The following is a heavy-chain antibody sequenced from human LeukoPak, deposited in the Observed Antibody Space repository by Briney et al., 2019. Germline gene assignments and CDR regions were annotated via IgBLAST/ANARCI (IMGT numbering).Heavy chain of an antibody. CDR3: AKLFGFITHPSADY. CDR1: GFTFSTYA. D-gene: IGHD3-10*01. V-gene: IGHV3-23*01. Sequence: GGSLRLSCAASGFTFSTYAMTWVRQAPGKGLEWVSAISESGSSTYYADYVKGRFTISRDNSKYAIYLQMNSLRAEDTAVYYCAKLFGFITHPSADYWGQGTQVTVSS. J-gene: IGHJ4*02. CDR2: ISESGSST.